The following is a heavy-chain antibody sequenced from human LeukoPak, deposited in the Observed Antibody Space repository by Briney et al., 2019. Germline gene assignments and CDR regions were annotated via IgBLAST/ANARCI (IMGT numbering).Heavy chain of an antibody. CDR3: ARRLAVAVDY. CDR1: GGSISSSSYY. V-gene: IGHV4-39*07. J-gene: IGHJ4*02. D-gene: IGHD6-19*01. Sequence: SETLSLTCTVSGGSISSSSYYWGWIRQPPGKGLEWIGEINHSGSTNYNPSPKSRVTISVDTSKNQFSLKLSSVTAADTAVYYCARRLAVAVDYWGQGTLVTVSS. CDR2: INHSGST.